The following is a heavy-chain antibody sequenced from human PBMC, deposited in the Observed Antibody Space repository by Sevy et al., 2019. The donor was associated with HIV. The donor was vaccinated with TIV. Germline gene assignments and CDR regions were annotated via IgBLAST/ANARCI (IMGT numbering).Heavy chain of an antibody. D-gene: IGHD2-8*02. J-gene: IGHJ4*02. CDR2: INQDGSEK. Sequence: GGSLRLSCAGSGFTWSNYWMTWVRQAPWKGLEWVANINQDGSEKDYVDSVKGRFTISRDDAKNSLFLQLNSLRAEDAALYYCARGNRYCHGAVGYFLFDYWGQGTLVTVSS. CDR1: GFTWSNYW. CDR3: ARGNRYCHGAVGYFLFDY. V-gene: IGHV3-7*01.